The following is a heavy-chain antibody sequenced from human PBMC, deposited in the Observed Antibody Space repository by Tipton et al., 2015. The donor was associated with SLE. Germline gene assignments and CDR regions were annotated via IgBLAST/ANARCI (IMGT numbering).Heavy chain of an antibody. V-gene: IGHV4-30-4*01. CDR3: ARDQVVRAGGMDV. J-gene: IGHJ6*02. Sequence: TLSLTCSVSGGSITSGSYYWSWIRQHPGKGLEWIGYIYYSGSTYYNPSLKSRVTISVDTSKNQFSLKLSSVTAADTAVYYCARDQVVRAGGMDVWGQGTTVTVSS. CDR2: IYYSGST. CDR1: GGSITSGSYY. D-gene: IGHD2-15*01.